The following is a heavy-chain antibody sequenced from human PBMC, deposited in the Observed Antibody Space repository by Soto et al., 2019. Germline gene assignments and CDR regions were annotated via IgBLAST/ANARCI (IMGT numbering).Heavy chain of an antibody. J-gene: IGHJ6*02. D-gene: IGHD5-12*01. V-gene: IGHV1-58*01. CDR2: IVVGSGNT. CDR3: AAEGVATNTYYYYGMDV. CDR1: GFTFTSSA. Sequence: ASVKVSCKASGFTFTSSAGQWVRQARGQRLEWIGWIVVGSGNTNYAQKFQERVTITRDMSTSTAYMELSSLRSEDTAVYYCAAEGVATNTYYYYGMDVWGQGTTVAVSS.